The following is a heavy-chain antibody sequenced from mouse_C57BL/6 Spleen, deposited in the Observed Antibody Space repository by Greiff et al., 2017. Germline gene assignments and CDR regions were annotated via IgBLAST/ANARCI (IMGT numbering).Heavy chain of an antibody. D-gene: IGHD2-5*01. V-gene: IGHV1-82*01. CDR1: GYAFSSSW. CDR2: IYPGDGDT. J-gene: IGHJ3*01. Sequence: QVQLQQSGPELVKPGASVKISCKASGYAFSSSWMNWVKQRPGKGLEWIGRIYPGDGDTNYNGKFKGKATLTADKSSSTAYMQLSSLTSEDSAVYFCARSGYSNCAFAYWGQGTLVTVSA. CDR3: ARSGYSNCAFAY.